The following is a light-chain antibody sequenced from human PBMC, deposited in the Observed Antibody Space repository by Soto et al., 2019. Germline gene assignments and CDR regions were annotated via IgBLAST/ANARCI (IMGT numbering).Light chain of an antibody. V-gene: IGKV1-9*01. CDR3: KQHNSYPLT. Sequence: DIQSTQSPIFLSASVGVRVTITCRASQGISSSLAWYQQKPVKAPNLLIYAASELQSWLQSRFSGSGSTTDFTLTISSMQPEDFATYYCKQHNSYPLTFAGGTKFDVK. CDR2: AAS. CDR1: QGISSS. J-gene: IGKJ4*01.